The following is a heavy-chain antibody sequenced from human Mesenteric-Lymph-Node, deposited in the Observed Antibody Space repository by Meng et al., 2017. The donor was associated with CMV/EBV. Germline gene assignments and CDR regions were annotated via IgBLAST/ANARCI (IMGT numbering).Heavy chain of an antibody. D-gene: IGHD2-2*01. CDR3: ARVVPSHWYFDL. V-gene: IGHV1-58*01. CDR1: GSTFTTSA. Sequence: SVKVSCKASGSTFTTSAVQWVRQARGQRLEWIGCVVVGSGNTNYAQKFQERVTISRDMSTSTAYMELRSLRSDDTAVYYCARVVPSHWYFDLWGRGTLVTVSS. CDR2: VVVGSGNT. J-gene: IGHJ2*01.